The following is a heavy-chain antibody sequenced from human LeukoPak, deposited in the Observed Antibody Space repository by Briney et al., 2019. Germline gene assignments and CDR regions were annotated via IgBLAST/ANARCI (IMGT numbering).Heavy chain of an antibody. V-gene: IGHV3-30*03. CDR3: AREFGHNRWYFDY. D-gene: IGHD5-24*01. CDR1: GFTFRTYS. Sequence: GGALRLSCAASGFTFRTYSIHWVRQAPGKGLEWVTVVSADGRTQLYSDSVKGRFTVSRDNSLNTLHLQMNSLKTEDTAVYYCAREFGHNRWYFDYWGQGALVTVSS. J-gene: IGHJ4*02. CDR2: VSADGRTQ.